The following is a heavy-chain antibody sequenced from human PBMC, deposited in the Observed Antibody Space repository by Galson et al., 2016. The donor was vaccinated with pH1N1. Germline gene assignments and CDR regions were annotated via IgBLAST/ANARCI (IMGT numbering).Heavy chain of an antibody. CDR1: GFGFSNYG. CDR3: ARDQYSGFDDEAFDQ. Sequence: SLRLSCAASGFGFSNYGMHWVRQAPGKGLEWVAVESQDGTYKDYADSVKGRFTISRDNSKRTLFLQMNSLRAEDTAVYYCARDQYSGFDDEAFDQWGQGTLVTVSS. CDR2: ESQDGTYK. V-gene: IGHV3-30*03. J-gene: IGHJ4*02. D-gene: IGHD5-12*01.